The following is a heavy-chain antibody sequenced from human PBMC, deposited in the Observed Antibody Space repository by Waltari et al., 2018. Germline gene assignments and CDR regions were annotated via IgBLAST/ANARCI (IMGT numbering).Heavy chain of an antibody. CDR2: VNYGGTT. CDR3: AKQVAGSGWYLG. J-gene: IGHJ4*02. V-gene: IGHV4-34*01. D-gene: IGHD6-19*01. CDR1: GGSLSGYY. Sequence: QVRLQQWGAGLLKPSETLSLTCVVSGGSLSGYYWSWIRQPPGKGLEWIGEVNYGGTTNDNPSVKSRITVSIDTSNNQFSLNLNAVTAADTAVYYCAKQVAGSGWYLGWGQGTLVSVSS.